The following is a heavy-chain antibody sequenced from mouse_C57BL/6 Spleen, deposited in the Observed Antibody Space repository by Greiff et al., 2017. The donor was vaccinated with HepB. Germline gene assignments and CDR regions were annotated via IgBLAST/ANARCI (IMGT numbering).Heavy chain of an antibody. CDR3: ARDNYGSSPFAY. D-gene: IGHD1-1*01. CDR1: GYTFTDYY. CDR2: INPNNGGT. J-gene: IGHJ3*01. Sequence: VQLQQSGPELVKPGASVKISCKASGYTFTDYYMNWVKQSHGKSLEWIGDINPNNGGTSYNQKFKSKATLTVDKSSSTAYMELRSLTSEDSAVYYCARDNYGSSPFAYWGQGTLVTVSA. V-gene: IGHV1-26*01.